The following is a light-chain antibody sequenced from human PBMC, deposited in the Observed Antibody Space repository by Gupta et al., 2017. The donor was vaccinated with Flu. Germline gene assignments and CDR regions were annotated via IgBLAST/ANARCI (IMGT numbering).Light chain of an antibody. J-gene: IGKJ2*01. CDR3: QQYDTYTAT. CDR1: QSIRDW. CDR2: KAS. V-gene: IGKV1-5*03. Sequence: GDRVTITCRASQSIRDWLAWYQQKPGKAPNLLIYKASTLQRGVPSRFSGSGSGTEFTLTISSLQPDDFATYFCQQYDTYTATFGQGTKLEIK.